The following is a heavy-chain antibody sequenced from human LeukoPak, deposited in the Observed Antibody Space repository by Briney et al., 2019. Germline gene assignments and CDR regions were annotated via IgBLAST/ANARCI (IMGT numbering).Heavy chain of an antibody. CDR3: IWNDLGDY. CDR2: IKSKTDGETT. V-gene: IGHV3-15*01. D-gene: IGHD1-1*01. CDR1: GFTFSNAW. Sequence: GGSLRLSCAASGFTFSNAWMSWVRQTPGKGLEWVGRIKSKTDGETTDYAAPVKGRFSISRDDSKNTLYLQMNSLETEDTAVYYCIWNDLGDYWGQGALVTVSS. J-gene: IGHJ4*02.